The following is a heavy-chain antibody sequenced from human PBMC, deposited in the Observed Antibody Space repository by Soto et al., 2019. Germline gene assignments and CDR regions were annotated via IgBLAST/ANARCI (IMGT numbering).Heavy chain of an antibody. J-gene: IGHJ6*02. Sequence: SETLSLTCAVYGGSFSGYYWSWIRQPPGKGLEWIGEINHSGSTNYNPSLKSRVTISVDTSKNQFSLKLSSVTAADTAVYYCARTLILEWLPQLYYYGMDVWGQGTTVTVSS. CDR2: INHSGST. V-gene: IGHV4-34*01. CDR1: GGSFSGYY. CDR3: ARTLILEWLPQLYYYGMDV. D-gene: IGHD3-3*01.